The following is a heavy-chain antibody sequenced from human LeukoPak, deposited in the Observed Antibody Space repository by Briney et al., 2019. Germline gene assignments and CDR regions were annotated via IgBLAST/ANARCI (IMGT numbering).Heavy chain of an antibody. CDR1: GYTFTDYY. CDR2: INPNTGGT. D-gene: IGHD1-1*01. J-gene: IGHJ4*02. CDR3: ARDATGTTHFDY. V-gene: IGHV1-2*02. Sequence: ASVKVSGKASGYTFTDYYMHWVRQAPGQGLEWMGWINPNTGGTNYAQKFQGRVTMTRDTSISTAYMELSSLRSDDTAVYYCARDATGTTHFDYWGQGTLVTVSS.